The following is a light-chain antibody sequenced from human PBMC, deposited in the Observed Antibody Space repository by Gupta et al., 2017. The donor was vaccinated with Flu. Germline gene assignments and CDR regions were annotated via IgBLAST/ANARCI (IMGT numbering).Light chain of an antibody. CDR3: SSCTSSTTLV. CDR1: STDIDSYKY. Sequence: SIAISCTGTSTDIDSYKYVSWYQQHPGKPHLLLIYDVTKRPAGVATRFSGSTSGDTASLTISGLKAEDEDDYYCSSCTSSTTLVFGGGTRLTVL. CDR2: DVT. V-gene: IGLV2-14*01. J-gene: IGLJ2*01.